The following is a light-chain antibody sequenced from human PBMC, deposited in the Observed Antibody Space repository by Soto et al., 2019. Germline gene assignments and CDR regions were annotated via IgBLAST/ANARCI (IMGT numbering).Light chain of an antibody. J-gene: IGKJ1*01. V-gene: IGKV3-11*01. CDR1: QSFTNY. CDR3: QQRLNLPQG. CDR2: DAS. Sequence: PGAIATLSCRASQSFTNYIAWYQQRPGQAPRLLIYDASNRATGVPARFSGSGSGTDFTLTISDLEPADFGLYYCQQRLNLPQGFGQGTKVDIK.